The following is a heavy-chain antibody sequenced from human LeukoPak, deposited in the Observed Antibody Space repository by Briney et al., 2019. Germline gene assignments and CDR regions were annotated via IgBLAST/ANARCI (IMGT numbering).Heavy chain of an antibody. CDR1: GFTFSSYA. J-gene: IGHJ6*02. V-gene: IGHV3-23*01. CDR2: ISDHGYRT. CDR3: ASLLTPYHGSGGGGMDV. Sequence: GGSLRLSCAASGFTFSSYAMSWVRQAPGKGLDWVSAISDHGYRTYYAGSVKGRFTISRDNAKETLYLQMTSLRVEDTAVYSCASLLTPYHGSGGGGMDVWGQGTTVTVSS. D-gene: IGHD3-10*01.